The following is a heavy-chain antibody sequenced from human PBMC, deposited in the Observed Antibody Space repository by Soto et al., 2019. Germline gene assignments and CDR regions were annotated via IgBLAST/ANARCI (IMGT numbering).Heavy chain of an antibody. CDR3: ARHVTSTIFGVVQHYYYYMDV. Sequence: SETLSLTCTVSGGSISSSSYYWGWIRQPPGKGLEWIGSIYYSGSTYYNPSLKSRVTISVDTSKNQFSLKLSSVTAADTAVYYCARHVTSTIFGVVQHYYYYMDVWGKGTTVTVSS. CDR2: IYYSGST. V-gene: IGHV4-39*01. D-gene: IGHD3-3*01. J-gene: IGHJ6*03. CDR1: GGSISSSSYY.